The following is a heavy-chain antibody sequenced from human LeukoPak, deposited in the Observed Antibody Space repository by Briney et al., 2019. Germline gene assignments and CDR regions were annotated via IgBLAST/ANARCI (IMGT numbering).Heavy chain of an antibody. V-gene: IGHV1-69*06. Sequence: ASVKVSCKASGGTFSSYEISWVRQAPGQGLEWMGGIIPMFGTAKYAQKFQGRVTITADKSTSTAYMELSSLRSEDTAVYYCASGATDIVVVPATLRNYYFDYWGQGTLVTVSS. D-gene: IGHD2-2*01. CDR1: GGTFSSYE. CDR3: ASGATDIVVVPATLRNYYFDY. CDR2: IIPMFGTA. J-gene: IGHJ4*02.